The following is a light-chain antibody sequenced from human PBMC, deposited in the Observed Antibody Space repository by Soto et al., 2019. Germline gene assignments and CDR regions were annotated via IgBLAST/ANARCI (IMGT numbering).Light chain of an antibody. CDR1: SSNIGINT. CDR2: TNN. J-gene: IGLJ1*01. Sequence: QSVLTQPPSASGTPGQRVTIFCSGGSSNIGINTVNWYQQLPGTAPKVLIYTNNQRPSGVPDRFSGSKSGTSASLAISGLQSGDEADYYCGAWDDILNGFVFGTGTKVTVL. V-gene: IGLV1-44*01. CDR3: GAWDDILNGFV.